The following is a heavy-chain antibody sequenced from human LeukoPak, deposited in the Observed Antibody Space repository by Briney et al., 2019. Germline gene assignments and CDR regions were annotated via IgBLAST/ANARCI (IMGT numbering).Heavy chain of an antibody. CDR3: AREAGSIAAAGMFDY. V-gene: IGHV4-31*03. CDR2: IYYSGST. D-gene: IGHD6-13*01. J-gene: IGHJ4*02. CDR1: GGFISSGGYY. Sequence: SETLSLTCTVSGGFISSGGYYWSWIRQHPGKGLEWIGYIYYSGSTYYNPSLKSRVTISVDTSKNQFSLKLSSVTAADTAVYYCAREAGSIAAAGMFDYWAREPWSPSPQ.